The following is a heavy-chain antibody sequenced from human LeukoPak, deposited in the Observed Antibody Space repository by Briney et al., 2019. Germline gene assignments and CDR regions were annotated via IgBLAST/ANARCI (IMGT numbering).Heavy chain of an antibody. D-gene: IGHD3-16*01. CDR3: ARDTYWGRFDF. J-gene: IGHJ4*02. CDR2: INPNTGDT. Sequence: ASVKVSCQAFEYSFTNFYIHWLRQAPGQGLEWIGWINPNTGDTEYVQTFQGRVTMTRDTSANTVYMELSGLTSDDTALYFCARDTYWGRFDFWGQGTLVTVSS. CDR1: EYSFTNFY. V-gene: IGHV1-2*02.